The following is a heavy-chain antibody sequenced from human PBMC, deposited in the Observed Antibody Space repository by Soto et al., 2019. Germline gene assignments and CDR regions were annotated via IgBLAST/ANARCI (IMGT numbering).Heavy chain of an antibody. CDR1: GFAFSSYA. V-gene: IGHV3-30-3*01. J-gene: IGHJ4*02. CDR3: ASEWLPNY. CDR2: ISYDGSKK. Sequence: PGGSLRLSCAAPGFAFSSYAMHWVRQAPGKGLEWVAIISYDGSKKYYAASVRGRFTISRDNSKNTLYLQMNTLRTEDTAVYYCASEWLPNYWGQGTLVTVSS. D-gene: IGHD6-19*01.